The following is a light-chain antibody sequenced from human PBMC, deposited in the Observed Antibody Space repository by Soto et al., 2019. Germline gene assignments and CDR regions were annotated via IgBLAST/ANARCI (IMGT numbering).Light chain of an antibody. Sequence: QPVLTQPPSVSGAPGQRVTISCTGSGSNIGAGYVVHWYQQLPGTVPKVLIYSTNDRPSGVPDRFSGSASGTSASLAITGLQAEDEADYYCQSYDSSLSEYVFGTGTKLTVL. CDR1: GSNIGAGYV. V-gene: IGLV1-40*01. CDR2: STN. J-gene: IGLJ1*01. CDR3: QSYDSSLSEYV.